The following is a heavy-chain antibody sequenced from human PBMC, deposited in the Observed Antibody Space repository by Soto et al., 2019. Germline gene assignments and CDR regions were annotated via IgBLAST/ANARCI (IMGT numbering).Heavy chain of an antibody. CDR1: GGSFSGYY. D-gene: IGHD5-12*01. CDR3: ARGGIVATINWFDP. Sequence: SETLSLTCAVYGGSFSGYYWIWIRQPPGKGLEWIGEINHSGSTNYNPSLKSRVTISVDTSKNQFSLKLSSVTAADTAVYYCARGGIVATINWFDPWGQGTLVTVSS. CDR2: INHSGST. V-gene: IGHV4-34*01. J-gene: IGHJ5*02.